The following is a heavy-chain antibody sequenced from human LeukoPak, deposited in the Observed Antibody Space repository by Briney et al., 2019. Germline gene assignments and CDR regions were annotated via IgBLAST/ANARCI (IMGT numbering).Heavy chain of an antibody. V-gene: IGHV4-59*01. J-gene: IGHJ4*02. CDR3: WWSLWGYFEF. D-gene: IGHD2-15*01. Sequence: SETLSLTCTVYGGSISSYYCSWIRQPPGKGLEWIGYIYYSGSTNYNPSLKSRVTLSVDTSKNQFSLKLSSGASGDAAVDYCWWSLWGYFEFWGQGSLVTVSS. CDR1: GGSISSYY. CDR2: IYYSGST.